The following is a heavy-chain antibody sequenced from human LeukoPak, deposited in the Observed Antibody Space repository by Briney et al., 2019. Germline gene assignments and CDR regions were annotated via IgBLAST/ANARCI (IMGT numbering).Heavy chain of an antibody. CDR1: GYTFTGYY. CDR2: INPNSGGT. V-gene: IGHV1-2*02. D-gene: IGHD3-22*01. CDR3: ARRYYYDSSGFDY. J-gene: IGHJ4*02. Sequence: ASVKVSCKASGYTFTGYYMHWVRQPPGQGLEWMGWINPNSGGTNYAQKFQGRVTMTRDTSISTAYMELSRLRSDDTAVYYCARRYYYDSSGFDYWGQGTLVTVSS.